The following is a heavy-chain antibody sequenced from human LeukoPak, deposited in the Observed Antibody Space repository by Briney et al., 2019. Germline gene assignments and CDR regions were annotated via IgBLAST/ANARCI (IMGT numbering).Heavy chain of an antibody. V-gene: IGHV1-2*02. Sequence: ASVKVSCKTSGYTFTGFDMHWVRQAPGQELEWMGCIDPNSGGTKYAQKFQGRVTMTRDTALSTAYMELSSLRSDDTAVYDCATHTNRGWLHSSPFFDYWGQGTLVTVSS. CDR1: GYTFTGFD. J-gene: IGHJ4*02. CDR3: ATHTNRGWLHSSPFFDY. CDR2: IDPNSGGT. D-gene: IGHD5-24*01.